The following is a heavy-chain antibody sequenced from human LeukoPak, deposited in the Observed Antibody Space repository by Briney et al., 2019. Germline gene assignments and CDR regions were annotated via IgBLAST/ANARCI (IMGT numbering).Heavy chain of an antibody. J-gene: IGHJ4*02. D-gene: IGHD1-26*01. Sequence: PGGSLRLSCAASGFTFSSYGVSWVRQAPGKGLEWVSAISGSGGTTYYADSVKGRFTISRDNSKNTLYLQMNSLRPEDTAVYYCAKRSSGTIESYYLDYWGQGTLVTVSS. V-gene: IGHV3-23*01. CDR3: AKRSSGTIESYYLDY. CDR2: ISGSGGTT. CDR1: GFTFSSYG.